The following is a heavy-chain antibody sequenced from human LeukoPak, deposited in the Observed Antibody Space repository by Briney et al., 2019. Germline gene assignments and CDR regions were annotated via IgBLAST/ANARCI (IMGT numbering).Heavy chain of an antibody. V-gene: IGHV4-59*08. CDR2: IYYSGST. CDR1: GGSISSYY. J-gene: IGHJ5*02. Sequence: SETLSLTCTVSGGSISSYYWSWIRQPPGKGLEWIGYIYYSGSTNYNPSLKSRVTISVDTSKNQFSLKLSSVTAADTAVYYCARRSSSSSYPRFNWFDPWGQGTLVIVSS. D-gene: IGHD6-13*01. CDR3: ARRSSSSSYPRFNWFDP.